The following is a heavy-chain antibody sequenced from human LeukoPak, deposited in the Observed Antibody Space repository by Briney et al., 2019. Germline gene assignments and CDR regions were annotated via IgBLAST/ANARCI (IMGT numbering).Heavy chain of an antibody. CDR1: GYTFTSYY. V-gene: IGHV1-2*02. Sequence: GASVKVSCKASGYTFTSYYMHWVRQAPGRGLEWMGWINPNSGGTNYAQKFQGRVTMTRDTSISTAYMELSRLRSDDTAVYYCARGRFLEWSNDAFDIWGQGTMVTVSS. CDR2: INPNSGGT. J-gene: IGHJ3*02. D-gene: IGHD3-3*01. CDR3: ARGRFLEWSNDAFDI.